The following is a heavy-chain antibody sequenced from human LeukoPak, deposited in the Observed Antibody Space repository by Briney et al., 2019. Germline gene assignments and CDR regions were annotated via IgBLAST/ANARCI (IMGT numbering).Heavy chain of an antibody. J-gene: IGHJ3*02. CDR1: GFIVSNTY. Sequence: GGSLRLSCAASGFIVSNTYMSWVRQAPGKGLEWVSVIYSGDSGVSTYYADSVKGRFTISRHNSKNTLYLQMSSLRAEDTAVYYCARVGSRNFAFDIWGQGTLVTVSA. CDR3: ARVGSRNFAFDI. CDR2: IYSGDSGVST. D-gene: IGHD2/OR15-2a*01. V-gene: IGHV3-53*04.